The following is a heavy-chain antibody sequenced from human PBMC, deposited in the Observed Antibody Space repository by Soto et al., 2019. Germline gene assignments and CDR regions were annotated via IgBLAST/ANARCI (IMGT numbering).Heavy chain of an antibody. CDR2: LNPTTGNT. J-gene: IGHJ4*02. D-gene: IGHD3-16*01. CDR1: GYLFTSSD. Sequence: QVQLVQSGAEVKKPGASVKVSCKASGYLFTSSDINWVRQATGQGLEWMGWLNPTTGNTGYAQNFQGRVTLTGNTSISTAYMELSTLTSEDTAMYYCTRGRIMITFGGPIIIDYWGQGSLVTVSS. V-gene: IGHV1-8*01. CDR3: TRGRIMITFGGPIIIDY.